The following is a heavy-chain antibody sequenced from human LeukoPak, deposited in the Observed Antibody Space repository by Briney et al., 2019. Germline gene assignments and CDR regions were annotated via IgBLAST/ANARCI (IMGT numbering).Heavy chain of an antibody. J-gene: IGHJ4*02. CDR1: GYTFTGYY. CDR2: INPNSGGT. CDR3: ARRKYDYSKRRELDY. D-gene: IGHD4-11*01. Sequence: ASVKVSCKASGYTFTGYYMRWVRQAPGQGLEWMGWINPNSGGTNYAQKFQGRVTMTRDTSISTAYMELSRLRSDDTAVYYCARRKYDYSKRRELDYWGQGTLVTVSS. V-gene: IGHV1-2*02.